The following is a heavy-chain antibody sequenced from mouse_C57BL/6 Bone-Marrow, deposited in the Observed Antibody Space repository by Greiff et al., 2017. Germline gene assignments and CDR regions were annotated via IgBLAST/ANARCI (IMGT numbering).Heavy chain of an antibody. CDR1: GYNIKNTY. CDR2: IDPANGNT. J-gene: IGHJ2*01. Sequence: EVKLVESVAELVRPGASVKLSCTASGYNIKNTYMHWVKQRPEQGLEWIGRIDPANGNTTYAQKFQGKATFTADTSSHTAYMQLSSPTSEDTAIYYCARTYTVVAAIDYWGQGTTLTVSS. CDR3: ARTYTVVAAIDY. D-gene: IGHD1-1*01. V-gene: IGHV14-3*01.